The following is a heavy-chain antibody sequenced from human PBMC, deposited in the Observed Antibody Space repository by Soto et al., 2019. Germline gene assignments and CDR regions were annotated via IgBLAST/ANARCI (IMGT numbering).Heavy chain of an antibody. J-gene: IGHJ6*02. CDR1: GFTFNSYA. CDR2: ISGSGGAT. V-gene: IGHV3-23*01. D-gene: IGHD3-22*01. Sequence: EVQLLESGGGLVQPGGSLRLSCAASGFTFNSYAMIWIRQAPGKGLEWVSAISGSGGATYYADSVKGRFTISRDNYKNTLYVQMNSLRAEDTAVYYCAKGPHYYDSSGPNYYYYGMDVWGQGTTVTVSS. CDR3: AKGPHYYDSSGPNYYYYGMDV.